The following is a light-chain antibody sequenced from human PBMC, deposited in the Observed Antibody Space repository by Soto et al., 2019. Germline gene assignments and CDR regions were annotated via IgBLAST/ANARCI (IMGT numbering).Light chain of an antibody. Sequence: EIPLTQSPSSLAASVGDRLTLTCRASRNVSIYLNWYQHKPGKGPTLLIHATSNLQICGPSRFSGSGSVTEFTLTISSLEPEDFGTYYCQQSYKMPSFGQGTRREIK. CDR3: QQSYKMPS. CDR2: ATS. V-gene: IGKV1-39*01. CDR1: RNVSIY. J-gene: IGKJ5*01.